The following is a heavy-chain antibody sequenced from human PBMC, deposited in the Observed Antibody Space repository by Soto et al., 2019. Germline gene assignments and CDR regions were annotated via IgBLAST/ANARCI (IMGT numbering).Heavy chain of an antibody. CDR1: GGSVSSGSYY. CDR2: IYYSGST. CDR3: AREDYGDYVGAFDI. V-gene: IGHV4-61*01. J-gene: IGHJ3*02. Sequence: QVQLQESGPGLVKPSETLSLTCTVSGGSVSSGSYYWSWIRQPTGKGLEWIGYIYYSGSTNYNPSLKGRVTISVDTSKNQFSLKLSSVTAADTAVYYCAREDYGDYVGAFDIWGQGTMVTVSS. D-gene: IGHD4-17*01.